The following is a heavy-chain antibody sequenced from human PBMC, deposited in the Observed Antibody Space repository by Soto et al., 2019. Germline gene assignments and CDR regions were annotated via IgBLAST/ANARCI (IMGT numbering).Heavy chain of an antibody. CDR1: GYTFTSYA. J-gene: IGHJ4*02. Sequence: ASVNASCKASGYTFTSYAISWVRQAPGQGLEWMGWISAYNGNTNYAQKLQGRVTMTTDTSTSTAYMELRSLRSEDTAVYYCARGPDGPLIVTLPFDYCGQGTPVTVSS. V-gene: IGHV1-18*01. D-gene: IGHD3-22*01. CDR2: ISAYNGNT. CDR3: ARGPDGPLIVTLPFDY.